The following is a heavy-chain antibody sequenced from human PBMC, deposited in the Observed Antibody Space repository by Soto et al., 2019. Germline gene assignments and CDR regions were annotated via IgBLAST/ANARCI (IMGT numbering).Heavy chain of an antibody. CDR3: ARADRTLSDSSGYYHY. V-gene: IGHV4-31*03. CDR2: IYYSGST. Sequence: QVQLQESGPGLVKPSQTLSLTCTVSGGSISSGGYYWSWIRQHPGKGLEWIGYIYYSGSTYYNPSLKSRVTISVXTXKXXFALKLSSVTAAATAVYYCARADRTLSDSSGYYHYWGQGTLVTVSS. CDR1: GGSISSGGYY. J-gene: IGHJ4*02. D-gene: IGHD3-22*01.